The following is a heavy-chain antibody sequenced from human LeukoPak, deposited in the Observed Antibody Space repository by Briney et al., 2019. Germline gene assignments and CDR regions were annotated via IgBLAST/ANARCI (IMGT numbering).Heavy chain of an antibody. Sequence: SQTLSLTCAISGDSVSSNSAAWNWIRQSPSRGLEWLGRTYYRSKWYNDYAVSVKSRITINPDTSKNQFSLQLNSVTPEDTAVYYCARDTYYYDSSGYSPPFDYWGQGTLVTVSS. CDR2: TYYRSKWYN. CDR3: ARDTYYYDSSGYSPPFDY. D-gene: IGHD3-22*01. V-gene: IGHV6-1*01. J-gene: IGHJ4*02. CDR1: GDSVSSNSAA.